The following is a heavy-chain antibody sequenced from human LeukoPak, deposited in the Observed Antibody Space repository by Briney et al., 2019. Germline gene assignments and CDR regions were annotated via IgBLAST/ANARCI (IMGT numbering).Heavy chain of an antibody. V-gene: IGHV3-23*01. Sequence: PGGSLRLSCAASGFTFSSNAMSWVRQAPGKGLEWVSAISGSGGSTYYADSVKGRFTISRDNSKNTLYLQMNSLRAEDTAVYYCAKLLSPRGYSGYDPTSYCGYWGQGTLVTVSS. CDR3: AKLLSPRGYSGYDPTSYCGY. CDR1: GFTFSSNA. J-gene: IGHJ4*02. D-gene: IGHD5-12*01. CDR2: ISGSGGST.